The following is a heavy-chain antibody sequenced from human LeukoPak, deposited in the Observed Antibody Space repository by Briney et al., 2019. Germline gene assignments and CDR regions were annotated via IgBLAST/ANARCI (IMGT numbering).Heavy chain of an antibody. J-gene: IGHJ4*02. V-gene: IGHV1-69*01. D-gene: IGHD2-21*01. CDR3: ARDRNYNCGGDCYTFDY. CDR1: GGTFSSYA. CDR2: IIPIFGTA. Sequence: SVKVSCKASGGTFSSYAISWVRQAPGQGLEWMGGIIPIFGTANYAQKFQGRVTITADESTSTAYMELSSLRSEDTAVYYCARDRNYNCGGDCYTFDYWGQGTLVTVPS.